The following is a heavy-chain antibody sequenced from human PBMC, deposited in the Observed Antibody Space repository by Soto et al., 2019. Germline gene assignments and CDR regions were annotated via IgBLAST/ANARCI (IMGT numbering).Heavy chain of an antibody. V-gene: IGHV1-2*04. CDR1: GYTFTGYY. D-gene: IGHD6-6*01. J-gene: IGHJ4*02. CDR3: ARRIAAHPLVDY. Sequence: QVQLVQSGAEVKKPGASVKVSCKASGYTFTGYYMHWVRQATGQGLEWMGWINPNSGGTSYAQKFQGWVTMTRDTSISTAYMELSSLRSDVMAVDYCARRIAAHPLVDYWGQGTLVTVSS. CDR2: INPNSGGT.